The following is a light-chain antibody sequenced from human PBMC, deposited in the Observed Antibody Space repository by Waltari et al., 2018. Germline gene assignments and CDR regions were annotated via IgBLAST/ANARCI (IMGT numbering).Light chain of an antibody. J-gene: IGKJ4*01. CDR2: DTS. CDR3: QQRRRWPLT. V-gene: IGKV3-11*01. CDR1: QTVDTY. Sequence: EIVLTQSAATLSLSPGERATLSCRARQTVDTYFAWYQQRPGQAPRLLIYDTSNRATGIPDRFSGSGSETDFTLTISSLEPEDFAVYYCQQRRRWPLTFGGGSKVEI.